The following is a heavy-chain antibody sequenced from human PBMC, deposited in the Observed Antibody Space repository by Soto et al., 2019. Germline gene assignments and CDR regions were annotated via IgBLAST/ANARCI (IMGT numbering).Heavy chain of an antibody. D-gene: IGHD6-13*01. CDR3: ARVSYSSSWWGPFDY. CDR1: GGTFSSYA. CDR2: ISPIFGTA. J-gene: IGHJ4*02. Sequence: QVQLVQSGAEVKKPGSSVKVSCKASGGTFSSYAISWVLQAPGQGLEWMGGISPIFGTANYAQKFQGRVTITADASTSTAYMEMSSLRSEDTAVYYCARVSYSSSWWGPFDYWGQGTLVTVSS. V-gene: IGHV1-69*01.